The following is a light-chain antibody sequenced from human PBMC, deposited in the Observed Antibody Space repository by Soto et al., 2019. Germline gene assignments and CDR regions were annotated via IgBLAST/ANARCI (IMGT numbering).Light chain of an antibody. CDR2: DAS. J-gene: IGKJ1*01. CDR1: QSISGW. V-gene: IGKV1-5*01. CDR3: HQYNSYSPT. Sequence: DIQMTQSPSTLSASVGDRVTITCRASQSISGWLAWYQQKPGKAPKLLIYDASGLESGVPSRFSGSGSGTEFTRTISSLQPDDFATYYCHQYNSYSPTFGQGTKVDIK.